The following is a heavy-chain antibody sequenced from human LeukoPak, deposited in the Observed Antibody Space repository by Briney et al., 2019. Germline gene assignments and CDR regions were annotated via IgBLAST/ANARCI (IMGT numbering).Heavy chain of an antibody. Sequence: PSETLSLTCTVSGGSISSYYWSWIRQPPGKGLEWIGSIYYSGSTYYNPSLKSRVTISVDTSKNQFSLKLSSVTAADTAVYYCARHQGEWELQMYAFDIWGQGTMVTVSS. CDR1: GGSISSYY. V-gene: IGHV4-39*01. CDR3: ARHQGEWELQMYAFDI. D-gene: IGHD1-26*01. CDR2: IYYSGST. J-gene: IGHJ3*02.